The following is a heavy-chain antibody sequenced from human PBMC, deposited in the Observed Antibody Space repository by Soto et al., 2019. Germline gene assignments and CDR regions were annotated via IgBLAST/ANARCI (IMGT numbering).Heavy chain of an antibody. CDR3: TRRIAARRSSWFAP. Sequence: ASVKVSCKASGYTFTSYGISWVRQAPGQGLEWMGWISAYNGNTNYAQKLQGRVTMTTDTSTSTAYMELRSLRSDDTAVYYCTRRIAARRSSWFAPWGQGPLVTVPS. CDR1: GYTFTSYG. CDR2: ISAYNGNT. V-gene: IGHV1-18*01. J-gene: IGHJ5*02. D-gene: IGHD6-6*01.